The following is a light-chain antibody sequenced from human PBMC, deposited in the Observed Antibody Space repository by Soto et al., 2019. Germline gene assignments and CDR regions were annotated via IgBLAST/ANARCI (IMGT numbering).Light chain of an antibody. CDR1: QSVSTNY. CDR3: QQYGSSHPT. J-gene: IGKJ1*01. V-gene: IGKV3-20*01. CDR2: GAS. Sequence: EIVLTQSPGTLSLSPGERATLSCRASQSVSTNYLAWYQRKPGQAPRLLLYGASSRATDIPNRFSGSGSGTDFTLTITRLKAEDFAVYYCQQYGSSHPTFGQGTKVEIK.